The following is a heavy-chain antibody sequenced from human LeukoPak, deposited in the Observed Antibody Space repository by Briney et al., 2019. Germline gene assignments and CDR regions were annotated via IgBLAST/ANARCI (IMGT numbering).Heavy chain of an antibody. D-gene: IGHD3-22*01. V-gene: IGHV1-2*02. J-gene: IGHJ6*03. CDR3: ARDPHAHYYDSSGYRHYYYYYMDV. CDR1: EYTFTGYY. Sequence: ASVKVSCKASEYTFTGYYMHWVRQAPGQGLEWMGWINPNSGGTNYAQKFQGRVTMTRDTSISTAYMELSRLRSDDTAVYYCARDPHAHYYDSSGYRHYYYYYMDVWGKGTTVTISS. CDR2: INPNSGGT.